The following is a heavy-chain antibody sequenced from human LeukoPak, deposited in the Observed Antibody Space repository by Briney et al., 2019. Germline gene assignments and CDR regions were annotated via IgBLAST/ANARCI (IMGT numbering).Heavy chain of an antibody. D-gene: IGHD3/OR15-3a*01. CDR1: GGAISGYY. V-gene: IGHV4-4*07. Sequence: SDTLSLTCTVSGGAISGYYWSWIRQPAGKGLEWLGRVYSSGSTKYNPSLESRGTMSVDTSKNQFSLKLNFVTAADTAVYYCARVGSGYDFFDYWGQGTLVTVSS. CDR3: ARVGSGYDFFDY. CDR2: VYSSGST. J-gene: IGHJ4*02.